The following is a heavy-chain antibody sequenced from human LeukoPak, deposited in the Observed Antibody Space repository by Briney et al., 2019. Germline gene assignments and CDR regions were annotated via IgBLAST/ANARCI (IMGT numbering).Heavy chain of an antibody. Sequence: GGSLRLSCAASGFIFSSYWMSWVRQAPGTGLEWVANIKQDGSEKYYGDSVKGRFTISRDNAKNSLYLQMNSLRAEDTAVYYCATLVATTQFDYWGQGTLVTVSS. CDR1: GFIFSSYW. D-gene: IGHD5-12*01. V-gene: IGHV3-7*01. J-gene: IGHJ4*02. CDR3: ATLVATTQFDY. CDR2: IKQDGSEK.